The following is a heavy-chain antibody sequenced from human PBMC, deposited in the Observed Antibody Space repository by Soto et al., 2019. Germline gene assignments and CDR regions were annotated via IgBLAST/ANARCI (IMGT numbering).Heavy chain of an antibody. J-gene: IGHJ4*02. D-gene: IGHD2-21*01. V-gene: IGHV3-23*01. CDR2: ISGSGGST. CDR1: GFTFSIYA. Sequence: GGSLRLSCAASGFTFSIYAMSWVCQAPGKGLEWVSTISGSGGSTYYADSVKGRFSISRDNAKNTLYVQMNSLRAEDTAAYYCAKTVFTGDYYFQWWGQGTLVTVSS. CDR3: AKTVFTGDYYFQW.